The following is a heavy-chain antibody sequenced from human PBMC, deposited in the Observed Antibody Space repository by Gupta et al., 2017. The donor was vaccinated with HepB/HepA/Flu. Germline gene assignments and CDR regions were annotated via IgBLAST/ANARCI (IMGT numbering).Heavy chain of an antibody. Sequence: QVQLVESGGGVVQPGRSLRLPCAASGFTFSSYGMPGLRQAPGKGLEWVAVIWYDGSNKYYADSVKGRFTISRDNSKNTLYLQMNSLRAEDTAVYYCARDPGRIVGAFDIWGQGTMVTVSS. V-gene: IGHV3-33*01. J-gene: IGHJ3*02. CDR1: GFTFSSYG. CDR3: ARDPGRIVGAFDI. D-gene: IGHD3-22*01. CDR2: IWYDGSNK.